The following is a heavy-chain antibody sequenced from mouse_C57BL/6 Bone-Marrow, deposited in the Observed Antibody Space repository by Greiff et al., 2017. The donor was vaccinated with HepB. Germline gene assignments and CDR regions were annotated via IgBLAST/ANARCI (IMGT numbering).Heavy chain of an antibody. V-gene: IGHV5-6-5*01. D-gene: IGHD2-1*01. CDR1: GFTFSNFG. Sequence: DVHLVESGGGLVKPGGSLKLSCAASGFTFSNFGMSWVRQTPEKRLEWVASMSSISSTYYPDSVKGRFTVSRDNARNILYLQMSSLRSEDTAMYYCARSHGGNYVGYFDYWGQGTALTVSS. CDR3: ARSHGGNYVGYFDY. J-gene: IGHJ2*01. CDR2: MSSISST.